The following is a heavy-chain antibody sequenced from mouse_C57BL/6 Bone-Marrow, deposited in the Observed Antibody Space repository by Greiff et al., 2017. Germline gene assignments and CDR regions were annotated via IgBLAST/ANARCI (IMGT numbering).Heavy chain of an antibody. V-gene: IGHV14-4*01. CDR1: GFNIKDDY. CDR3: TTDYFDY. CDR2: IDPENGDT. Sequence: EVQRVESGAELVRPGASVKLSCTASGFNIKDDYMHWVKQRPEQGLEWIGWIDPENGDTEYASKFQGKATITADTSSNTAYLQLSSLTSEDTAVYYCTTDYFDYWGQGTTLTVSS. J-gene: IGHJ2*01.